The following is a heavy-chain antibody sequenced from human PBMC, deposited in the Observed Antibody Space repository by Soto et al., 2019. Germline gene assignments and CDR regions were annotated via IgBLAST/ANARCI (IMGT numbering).Heavy chain of an antibody. J-gene: IGHJ4*02. CDR2: TSYDGSNK. CDR3: AKEYSAQHHFDY. V-gene: IGHV3-30*18. Sequence: GGSLRLSCAASGFDFSSYGMHWVRQAPGKGLEWVAVTSYDGSNKYYAGSVKGRFTISRDNSKNTLYLEMSSLRAEDTAVYYCAKEYSAQHHFDYWGLGTLVTVSS. CDR1: GFDFSSYG. D-gene: IGHD5-18*01.